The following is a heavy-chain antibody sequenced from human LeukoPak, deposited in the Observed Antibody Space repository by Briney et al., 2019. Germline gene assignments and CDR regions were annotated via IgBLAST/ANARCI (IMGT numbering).Heavy chain of an antibody. Sequence: HTGGSLRLSGAASGFTFSGYWMTWVRQAPGKGLEWVANIKGDESKKYYVDSVKGRFTISRDNAKNSLYLQMNSLRAEDTAVYYCARDSNPRGGYDAFDFWGQGTLVTVSS. D-gene: IGHD3-10*01. J-gene: IGHJ3*01. CDR3: ARDSNPRGGYDAFDF. V-gene: IGHV3-7*01. CDR1: GFTFSGYW. CDR2: IKGDESKK.